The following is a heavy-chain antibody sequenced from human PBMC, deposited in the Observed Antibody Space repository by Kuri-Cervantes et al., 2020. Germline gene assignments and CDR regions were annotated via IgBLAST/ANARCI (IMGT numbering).Heavy chain of an antibody. V-gene: IGHV4-30-4*08. J-gene: IGHJ4*02. CDR3: ARRDPADEVFDY. CDR2: IYYTGRA. CDR1: GGHITSADHY. D-gene: IGHD2-15*01. Sequence: SETLSLTCNVSGGHITSADHYWNWIRQPPGKGLEWIGYIYYTGRAWYNPSLKSRVSISVDTSKNQFSLKLSSVTAADTAVYYCARRDPADEVFDYWGQGTLVTVSS.